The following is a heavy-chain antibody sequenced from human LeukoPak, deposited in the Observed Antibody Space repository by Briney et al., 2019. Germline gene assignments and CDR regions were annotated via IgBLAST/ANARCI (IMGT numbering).Heavy chain of an antibody. CDR3: ARIPLGYSGDYYFNY. CDR2: ISSSGSL. V-gene: IGHV4-61*01. J-gene: IGHJ4*02. Sequence: PSETLSLTCTVSRGSISGSIRSYYWSWLRQPPGKGLEWIGYISSSGSLNDNPSLRSRVTISVDTSKNQFFLNLSSVSAADTAVYYCARIPLGYSGDYYFNYWAQGTLVTVSP. CDR1: RGSISGSIRSYY. D-gene: IGHD5-12*01.